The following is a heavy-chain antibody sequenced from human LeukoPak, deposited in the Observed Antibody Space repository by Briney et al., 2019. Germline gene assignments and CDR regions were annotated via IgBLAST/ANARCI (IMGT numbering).Heavy chain of an antibody. CDR1: GGSISSGSYY. CDR2: IYTSGST. V-gene: IGHV4-61*02. D-gene: IGHD4-11*01. J-gene: IGHJ6*03. CDR3: ARGVSDYSKVRAGYYYYYYMDV. Sequence: SQTLSLTCTVSGGSISSGSYYWSWIRQPAGKGLEWIGRIYTSGSTNYNPSLKSRVTMSVDTSKNQFSLKLSSVTAADTAVYYCARGVSDYSKVRAGYYYYYYMDVWGKGTTVTVSS.